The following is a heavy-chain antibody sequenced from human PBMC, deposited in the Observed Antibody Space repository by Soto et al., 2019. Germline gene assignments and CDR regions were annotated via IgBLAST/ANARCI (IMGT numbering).Heavy chain of an antibody. CDR2: INPNSGGT. J-gene: IGHJ3*02. V-gene: IGHV1-2*02. Sequence: AVKVSCKASGYTFSDYYIHWGRQAPGQGPEWMGWINPNSGGTKYAPKFQGGVTMTRDPSITTADKEVSRLRSGDTAGYYCARGVMVQAAIDAFDIWGQGTMVTVS. CDR3: ARGVMVQAAIDAFDI. D-gene: IGHD2-2*01. CDR1: GYTFSDYY.